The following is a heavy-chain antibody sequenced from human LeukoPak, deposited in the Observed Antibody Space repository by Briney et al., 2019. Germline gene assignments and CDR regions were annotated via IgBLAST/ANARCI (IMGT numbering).Heavy chain of an antibody. V-gene: IGHV4-34*01. CDR2: INHSGST. CDR3: ARGLGDYKKRSFDY. J-gene: IGHJ4*02. Sequence: SETLSLTCAVYGGSFSGYYWSWIRQPPGKGLEWIGEINHSGSTNYNPSLKSRVTISVDTSKNQFSLKLSSVTAADTAVYYCARGLGDYKKRSFDYWGQGTLVTVSS. CDR1: GGSFSGYY. D-gene: IGHD4-17*01.